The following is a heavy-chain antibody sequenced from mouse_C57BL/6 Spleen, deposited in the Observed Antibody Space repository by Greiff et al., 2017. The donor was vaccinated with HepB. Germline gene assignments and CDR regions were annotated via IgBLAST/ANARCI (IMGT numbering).Heavy chain of an antibody. D-gene: IGHD1-1*01. CDR3: ARTPYYYGSSYWYFDV. CDR2: IHPNSGST. J-gene: IGHJ1*03. CDR1: GYTFTSYW. Sequence: QVQLQQSGAELVKPGASVKLSCKASGYTFTSYWMHWVKQRPGQGLGWIGMIHPNSGSTNYNEKFKSKATLTVDKSSSTAYMQLSSLTSEDFSVYYCARTPYYYGSSYWYFDVWGTGTTVTVSS. V-gene: IGHV1-64*01.